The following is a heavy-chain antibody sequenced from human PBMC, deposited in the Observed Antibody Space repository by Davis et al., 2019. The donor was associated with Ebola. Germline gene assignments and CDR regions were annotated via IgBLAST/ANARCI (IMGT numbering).Heavy chain of an antibody. CDR1: GFTFSNFH. Sequence: PGGSLRLSCAASGFTFSNFHIHWVRQTPGKGLVWVARIDPDGTGTNYADSVKGRFTISRDNAKNTLSLQMNSLRVEDTAVYYCVRDSGYYSHDYWGQGTTVTVSS. CDR2: IDPDGTGT. J-gene: IGHJ4*03. CDR3: VRDSGYYSHDY. D-gene: IGHD5-12*01. V-gene: IGHV3-74*01.